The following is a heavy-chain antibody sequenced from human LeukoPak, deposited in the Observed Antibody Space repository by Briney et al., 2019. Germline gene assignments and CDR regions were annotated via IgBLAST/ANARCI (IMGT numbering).Heavy chain of an antibody. CDR3: ARDPNYSGWFYP. CDR2: IYYSGST. CDR1: GGSISSYY. V-gene: IGHV4-59*01. J-gene: IGHJ5*02. Sequence: SETLSLTCTVSGGSISSYYWSWIRQPPGKGLEWIGYIYYSGSTNYNPSLKSRVTISVDTSKNQFSLKLRSVTAADTAVYYCARDPNYSGWFYPWDQGTLVTVSS. D-gene: IGHD4/OR15-4a*01.